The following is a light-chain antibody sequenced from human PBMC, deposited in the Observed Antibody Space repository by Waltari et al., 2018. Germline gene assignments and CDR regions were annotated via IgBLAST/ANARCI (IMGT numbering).Light chain of an antibody. Sequence: QSVLTQPPSASGTPGQRVAISCSGSSSNIRLNSVNCYQHLPGSDPKLLIYNNNQRPSGVPDLCSAAKSATSDSLAIGGLRSEDEGDYYCAAWDDNLNAVVFGGGTKLTVL. V-gene: IGLV1-44*01. CDR2: NNN. J-gene: IGLJ2*01. CDR3: AAWDDNLNAVV. CDR1: SSNIRLNS.